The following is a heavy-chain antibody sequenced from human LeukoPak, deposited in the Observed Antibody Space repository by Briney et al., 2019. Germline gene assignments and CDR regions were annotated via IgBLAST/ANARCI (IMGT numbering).Heavy chain of an antibody. J-gene: IGHJ4*02. CDR1: RFTFSIYS. CDR2: ISSSSSYI. CDR3: AKDQLYDSY. D-gene: IGHD3-10*01. V-gene: IGHV3-21*04. Sequence: GGSLRLSCTASRFTFSIYSMNWVRQAPGKGLEWVSSISSSSSYIYYADSVKGRFTISRDNSKNTLYLQMNSLRAEDTAVYYCAKDQLYDSYWGQGTLVTVSS.